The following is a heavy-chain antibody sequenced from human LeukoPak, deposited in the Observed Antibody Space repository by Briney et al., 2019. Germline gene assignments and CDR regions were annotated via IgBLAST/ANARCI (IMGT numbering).Heavy chain of an antibody. Sequence: ASMKVSCKASGYTFTGYYMHWVRQAPGQGLEWMGWINPNSGGTNYAQKFQGRVTMTRDTSISTAYMELSRLRSDDTAVYYCARSFSIAVAGTLFYWGQGTLVTVSS. CDR2: INPNSGGT. CDR3: ARSFSIAVAGTLFY. D-gene: IGHD6-19*01. V-gene: IGHV1-2*02. CDR1: GYTFTGYY. J-gene: IGHJ4*02.